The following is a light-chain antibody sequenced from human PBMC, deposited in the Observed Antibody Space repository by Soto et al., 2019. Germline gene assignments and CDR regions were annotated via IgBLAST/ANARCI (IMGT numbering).Light chain of an antibody. Sequence: QSALTPPASVSGSPGPSITISCTGTSSDVGGYNYVSWYQQHPGKAPKLMIYEVSNRPSGVSNRFSGSKSGNTASLTISGLQAEDEADYYCSSYTSSSPVGFGGGTKPPS. CDR3: SSYTSSSPVG. V-gene: IGLV2-14*01. J-gene: IGLJ2*01. CDR2: EVS. CDR1: SSDVGGYNY.